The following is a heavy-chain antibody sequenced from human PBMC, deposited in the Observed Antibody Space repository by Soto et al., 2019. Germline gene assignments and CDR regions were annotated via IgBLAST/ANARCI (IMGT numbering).Heavy chain of an antibody. D-gene: IGHD6-13*01. Sequence: QVQLVQSGAEVKKPGASVQVSCKASGYTFTSYGISWVRQAPGQGLEWMGWISAYNGNTNYAQKLQGRVTMTTDTAKSTSYMELRSLGSDDTAVYYCARRTESWRINYYGMDVWGQGTTVTVSS. J-gene: IGHJ6*02. CDR2: ISAYNGNT. V-gene: IGHV1-18*01. CDR3: ARRTESWRINYYGMDV. CDR1: GYTFTSYG.